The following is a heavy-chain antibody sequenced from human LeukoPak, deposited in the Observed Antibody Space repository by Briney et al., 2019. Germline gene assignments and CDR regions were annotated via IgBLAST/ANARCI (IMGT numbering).Heavy chain of an antibody. CDR1: GGSISSYY. CDR3: ARVVVPAAIWSNRFDP. CDR2: IYYSGST. D-gene: IGHD2-2*01. J-gene: IGHJ5*02. Sequence: SETLSLTCTVPGGSISSYYWSWIRQPPGKGLEWIGYIYYSGSTNYNPSLKSRVTISVDTSKNQFSLKLSSVTAADTAVYYCARVVVPAAIWSNRFDPWGQGTLVTVSS. V-gene: IGHV4-59*01.